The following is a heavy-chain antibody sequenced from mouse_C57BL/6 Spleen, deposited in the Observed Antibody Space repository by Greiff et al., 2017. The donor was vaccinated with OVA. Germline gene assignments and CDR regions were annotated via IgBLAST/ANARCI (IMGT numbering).Heavy chain of an antibody. V-gene: IGHV2-9-1*01. CDR1: GFSLTSYA. Sequence: VQLKESGPGLVAPSPSLSITCTASGFSLTSYAISWVRQPPGQGLEWLGEIWPGGGPNHNSAPNSSLAIFKDNSKSHASLKMNSRQTDDTARYYCARKGGSGYFDYWGQGTPLTVSS. J-gene: IGHJ2*01. CDR3: ARKGGSGYFDY. CDR2: IWPGGGP. D-gene: IGHD3-2*02.